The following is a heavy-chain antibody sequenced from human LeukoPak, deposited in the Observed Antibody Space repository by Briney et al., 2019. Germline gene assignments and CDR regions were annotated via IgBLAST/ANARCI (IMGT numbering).Heavy chain of an antibody. J-gene: IGHJ4*02. CDR1: GFTLTWHV. V-gene: IGHV3-64D*06. CDR3: VRDMSGKYSFDY. Sequence: GGSLRLSCAASGFTLTWHVMHWVRQAPGKALEYVSFIHHNGEMTSYAESVRGRFTVSRDNSKNTLFHELSSLRTDDTAVYYCVRDMSGKYSFDYWGQGTLVIVST. D-gene: IGHD1-26*01. CDR2: IHHNGEMT.